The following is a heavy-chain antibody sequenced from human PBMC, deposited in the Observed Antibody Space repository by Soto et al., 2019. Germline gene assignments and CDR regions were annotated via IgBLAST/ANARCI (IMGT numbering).Heavy chain of an antibody. CDR1: GYTFTSYA. D-gene: IGHD3-16*01. Sequence: GASVKVSCKASGYTFTSYAMHWVRQAPGQRLEWMGWINAGNGNTKYSQKFQGRVTITRDTSASTAYMELSSLRSEDTAVYYCARDSCLSWGGSCMHVWGQGTTVTVSS. CDR3: ARDSCLSWGGSCMHV. CDR2: INAGNGNT. J-gene: IGHJ6*02. V-gene: IGHV1-3*01.